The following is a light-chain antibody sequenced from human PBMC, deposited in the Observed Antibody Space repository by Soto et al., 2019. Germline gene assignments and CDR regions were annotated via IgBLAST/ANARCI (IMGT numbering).Light chain of an antibody. J-gene: IGKJ4*01. V-gene: IGKV1-33*01. CDR1: QDIRNF. CDR3: QQYDYLPLT. Sequence: DIQMNQSPPSLPASVGATVTITCQASQDIRNFLNWYQQKPGKAPKLLIYDASSLETGVPSRFSGSGSGTDFTFTISGLQPEDIATYYCQQYDYLPLTFGGGTKVDIK. CDR2: DAS.